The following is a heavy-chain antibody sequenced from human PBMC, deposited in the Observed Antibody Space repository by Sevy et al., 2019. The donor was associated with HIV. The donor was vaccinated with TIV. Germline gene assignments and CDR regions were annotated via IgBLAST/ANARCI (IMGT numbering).Heavy chain of an antibody. V-gene: IGHV3-21*01. CDR2: ISSSSSYI. J-gene: IGHJ4*02. CDR1: GFTFSTYS. D-gene: IGHD6-19*01. CDR3: ARDPSGGWSDY. Sequence: GGSLRLSCVASGFTFSTYSMNWVRQAPGKGLEWVSCISSSSSYIYYADSVKGRFTIPRDNAKNSLYLQMNSLRAEDTAVYYCARDPSGGWSDYWGQGTLVTVSS.